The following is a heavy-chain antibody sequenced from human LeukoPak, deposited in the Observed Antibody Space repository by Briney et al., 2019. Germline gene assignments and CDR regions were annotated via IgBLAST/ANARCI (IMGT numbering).Heavy chain of an antibody. J-gene: IGHJ5*02. CDR2: IYTSGST. Sequence: SETLSLTCTVSGGSISSHYWSWIRQPPGKGLEWIGYIYTSGSTNYNPSLKSRVTISVDTSKNQFSLKLSSVTAADTAVYYCARRYCSGGSCYSDGDWFDPWGQGTLVTVSS. CDR1: GGSISSHY. D-gene: IGHD2-15*01. CDR3: ARRYCSGGSCYSDGDWFDP. V-gene: IGHV4-4*09.